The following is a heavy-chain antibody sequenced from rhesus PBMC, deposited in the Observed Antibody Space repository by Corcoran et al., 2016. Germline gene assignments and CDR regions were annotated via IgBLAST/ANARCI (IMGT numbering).Heavy chain of an antibody. V-gene: IGHV5-43*01. Sequence: EVQLVQSGAEVKRPGESLRISCKTSGYSFTGSWISWVRQMPGKGLEWRGGIYPGDSDTRYNPSFQGHVTISADKSISTTYLQWSSLKASDTATYYCAKGRRAAGTSFDYWGQRILVTVSS. D-gene: IGHD6-31*01. CDR2: IYPGDSDT. J-gene: IGHJ4*01. CDR1: GYSFTGSW. CDR3: AKGRRAAGTSFDY.